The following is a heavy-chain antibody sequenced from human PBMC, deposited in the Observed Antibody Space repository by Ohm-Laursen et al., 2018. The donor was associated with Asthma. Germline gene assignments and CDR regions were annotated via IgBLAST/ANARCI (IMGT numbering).Heavy chain of an antibody. V-gene: IGHV3-30*03. CDR3: ARAITNYDSSGYRYYYYGMDV. D-gene: IGHD3-22*01. J-gene: IGHJ6*02. CDR2: ISYDGSYQ. CDR1: GFTFRNYD. Sequence: SLRLSCAASGFTFRNYDMHWVRQAPGKGLERVAAISYDGSYQYYADSVKGRFTISRDNSKNTLYLQMNSLRAEDTAVYYCARAITNYDSSGYRYYYYGMDVWGQGTTVTVSS.